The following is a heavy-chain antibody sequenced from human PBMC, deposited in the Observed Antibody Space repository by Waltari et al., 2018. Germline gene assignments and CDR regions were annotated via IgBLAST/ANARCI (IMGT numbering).Heavy chain of an antibody. CDR3: ATYIGASVGTGAFDV. V-gene: IGHV4-39*01. J-gene: IGHJ3*01. Sequence: QLQLQESGPGPVKPSETLSLTCSVSGGSIDTPKHYWSWIRQPPGQGLEWIGTISYAGTTYTNPSLRSRLSMSRDTSKNQLSLTLGSTTAADTAVYYCATYIGASVGTGAFDVWGQGTMVTVSS. CDR1: GGSIDTPKHY. CDR2: ISYAGTT. D-gene: IGHD5-12*01.